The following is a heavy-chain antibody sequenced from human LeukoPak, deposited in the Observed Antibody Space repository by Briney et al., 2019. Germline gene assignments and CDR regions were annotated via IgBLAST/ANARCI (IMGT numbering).Heavy chain of an antibody. Sequence: GASVKVSCKASGGTFSSYAISWVRQAPGQGLEWVGGIIPIFGTANYAQKFQGRVTITADESTSTAYMELSSLRSEDTAVYYCAKGVVAATHRYYYHYYGMDVWGKGTTVTVSS. V-gene: IGHV1-69*13. D-gene: IGHD2-15*01. CDR3: AKGVVAATHRYYYHYYGMDV. CDR1: GGTFSSYA. J-gene: IGHJ6*04. CDR2: IIPIFGTA.